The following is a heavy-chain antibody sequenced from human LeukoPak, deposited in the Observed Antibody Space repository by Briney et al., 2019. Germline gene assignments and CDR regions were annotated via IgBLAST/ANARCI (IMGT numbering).Heavy chain of an antibody. D-gene: IGHD3-22*01. V-gene: IGHV4-34*01. Sequence: SETLSLTCAVYGGSFSGYYWSWIRQPPGKGLEWIGEIDHSGSTNYNPSLKSRVTMSVDTSKNQFSLKLSSVTAADTAVYYCAREAYYYDSSGQNTLGYWGQGTLVTVSS. J-gene: IGHJ4*02. CDR3: AREAYYYDSSGQNTLGY. CDR2: IDHSGST. CDR1: GGSFSGYY.